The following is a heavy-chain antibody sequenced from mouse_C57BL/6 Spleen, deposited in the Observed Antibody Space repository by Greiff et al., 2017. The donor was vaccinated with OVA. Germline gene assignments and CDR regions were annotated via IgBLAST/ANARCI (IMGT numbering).Heavy chain of an antibody. J-gene: IGHJ3*01. CDR3: TTETGSSFAWCAY. Sequence: VQLQQSGAELVRPGASVKLSCTASGFNIKDDYMHWVKQRPEQGLEWIGWIDPENGDTEYASKFQGKATITADTSSNTAYLQLSSLTSEDTAVYYCTTETGSSFAWCAYWGQGTLVTVSA. CDR2: IDPENGDT. CDR1: GFNIKDDY. V-gene: IGHV14-4*01. D-gene: IGHD1-1*01.